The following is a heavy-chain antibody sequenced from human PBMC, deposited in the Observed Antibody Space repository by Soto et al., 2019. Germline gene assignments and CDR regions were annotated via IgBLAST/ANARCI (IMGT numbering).Heavy chain of an antibody. CDR2: IKHDGSEK. D-gene: IGHD6-19*01. CDR3: PGGGGWESDS. CDR1: SGFTFRSYW. J-gene: IGHJ4*02. V-gene: IGHV3-7*01. Sequence: EVQLVESGGGLVQPGGSLRLSCAASSGFTFRSYWMNWVRQAPGKVLEWLANIKHDGSEKNYGDSVKGRFTISRDNAKNSLYLQMNGLRADDTAVYYCPGGGGWESDSWGQGTLVIVSS.